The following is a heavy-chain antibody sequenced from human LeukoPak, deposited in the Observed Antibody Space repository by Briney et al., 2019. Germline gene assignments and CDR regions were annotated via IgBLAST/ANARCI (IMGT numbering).Heavy chain of an antibody. J-gene: IGHJ6*03. Sequence: ASVKVSCKASGYTFTSYGISWVRQAPGQGLEWMGWISPYNGNTNYEQKFQDRVTMTTDTSTSTGYMELRSLKSDDTAVYYCARARGGSSWYSGDYYYYMDVWGKGTTVTISS. CDR1: GYTFTSYG. V-gene: IGHV1-18*01. CDR3: ARARGGSSWYSGDYYYYMDV. D-gene: IGHD6-13*01. CDR2: ISPYNGNT.